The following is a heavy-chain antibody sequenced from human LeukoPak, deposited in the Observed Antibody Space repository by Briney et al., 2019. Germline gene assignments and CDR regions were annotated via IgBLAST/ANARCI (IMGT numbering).Heavy chain of an antibody. CDR3: ARYYYYDSSGDY. Sequence: SETLSLTCTVSGGSISSSSYYWGWIRQPPGKGLEWIGSIYYSGSTYYNPSLKSRVTISVDTSKNQFSLKLSSVTAADTAVYYCARYYYYDSSGDYWGQGTLVTVSS. CDR1: GGSISSSSYY. CDR2: IYYSGST. D-gene: IGHD3-22*01. J-gene: IGHJ4*02. V-gene: IGHV4-39*07.